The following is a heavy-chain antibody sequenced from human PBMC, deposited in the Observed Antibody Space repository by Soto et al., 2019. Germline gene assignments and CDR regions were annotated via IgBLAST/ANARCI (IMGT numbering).Heavy chain of an antibody. CDR3: AKLRLATYDFWGGCAS. J-gene: IGHJ4*02. D-gene: IGHD3-3*01. Sequence: QVQLVESGGGVVQPGRSLKLSCLASGFTFNDYAMHWVRQAPGKGLEWVALISYDESNKDYADSVKGRFTISRDNSKNALYLQINSLRSEDTAVYYCAKLRLATYDFWGGCASWGQGTLVTVSS. CDR2: ISYDESNK. V-gene: IGHV3-30*18. CDR1: GFTFNDYA.